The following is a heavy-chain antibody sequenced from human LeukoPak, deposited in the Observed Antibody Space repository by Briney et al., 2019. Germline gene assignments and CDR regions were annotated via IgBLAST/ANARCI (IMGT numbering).Heavy chain of an antibody. Sequence: ASVKVSCKASGGTFSSYAISWMRQAPGQGLEWMGGIIPIFGTANYAQKFQGRVTITADKSTSTAYMELSSLRSEDTAVYYCARDRGIQLWYYYYYYYMDVWGKGTTVTVSS. V-gene: IGHV1-69*06. CDR3: ARDRGIQLWYYYYYYYMDV. D-gene: IGHD5-18*01. J-gene: IGHJ6*03. CDR2: IIPIFGTA. CDR1: GGTFSSYA.